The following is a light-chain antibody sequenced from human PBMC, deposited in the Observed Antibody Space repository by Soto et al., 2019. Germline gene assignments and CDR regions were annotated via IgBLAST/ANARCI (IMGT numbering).Light chain of an antibody. CDR1: QSVSSSY. Sequence: EIWLTQSPGTLSLSPGERATLSCRASQSVSSSYLAWYQQKNGKAPRLLIYDTSNRATGIPARLSGSGYGTDFTITISSIEPEDFEVYYCQQRANWPVTFGHGTRVDIK. CDR3: QQRANWPVT. CDR2: DTS. J-gene: IGKJ1*01. V-gene: IGKV3D-20*02.